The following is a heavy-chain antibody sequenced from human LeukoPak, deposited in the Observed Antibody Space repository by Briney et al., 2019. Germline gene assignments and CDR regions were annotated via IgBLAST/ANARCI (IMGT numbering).Heavy chain of an antibody. CDR1: GYTFTGYY. V-gene: IGHV1-2*06. D-gene: IGHD3-10*01. J-gene: IGHJ4*02. CDR3: ARAGMVRGVIRIADLGY. Sequence: ASVKVSCKASGYTFTGYYMHWVRQALGQGLEWMGRINPNSGGTNYAQKFQGRVTMTRDTSISTAYMELSRLRSDDTAVYYCARAGMVRGVIRIADLGYWGQGTLVTVSS. CDR2: INPNSGGT.